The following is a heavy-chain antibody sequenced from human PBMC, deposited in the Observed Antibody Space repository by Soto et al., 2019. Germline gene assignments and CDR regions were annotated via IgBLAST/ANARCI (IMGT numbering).Heavy chain of an antibody. Sequence: EVQLVESGGGLVQPGRSLRLSCAASGFTFDDYAMHWVRQAPGKGLEWVSGISWNSGSIGYADSVKGRFTISRDNAKNSLDLQMNSLRAEDTALYYCAKGDRLVDTAMAPDYWGQGTRVTVSS. CDR1: GFTFDDYA. J-gene: IGHJ4*02. CDR2: ISWNSGSI. D-gene: IGHD5-18*01. CDR3: AKGDRLVDTAMAPDY. V-gene: IGHV3-9*01.